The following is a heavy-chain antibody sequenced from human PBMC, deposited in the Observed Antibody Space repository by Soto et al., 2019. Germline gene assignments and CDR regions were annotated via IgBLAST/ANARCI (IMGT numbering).Heavy chain of an antibody. CDR2: ISAYNGNR. CDR3: ARSSGRPYYYYGMDV. D-gene: IGHD3-22*01. Sequence: QVQLVQSGAEVKKPGASVKVSCKASGYTFTSYGISWVRQAPGQGLEWMGWISAYNGNRNYAQKFQGRVTMTTDTSTTTAYMELRSLRSDDTAVYYCARSSGRPYYYYGMDVWGQGTTVTVSS. V-gene: IGHV1-18*01. J-gene: IGHJ6*02. CDR1: GYTFTSYG.